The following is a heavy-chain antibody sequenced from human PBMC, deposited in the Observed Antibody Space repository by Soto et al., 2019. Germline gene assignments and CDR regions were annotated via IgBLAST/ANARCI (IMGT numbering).Heavy chain of an antibody. CDR2: ISSSGTI. CDR1: VGSIRDYF. Sequence: PSETLSLTCSVSVGSIRDYFWTWVRQPPGKGLEWIGYISSSGTINYNSSLKSRVTISLDTSRNHFSLKLSSVTTADTAVYFCARDRKLVIPGNYYYYGMDVWGQGTTVTVSS. J-gene: IGHJ6*02. V-gene: IGHV4-59*01. D-gene: IGHD3-9*01. CDR3: ARDRKLVIPGNYYYYGMDV.